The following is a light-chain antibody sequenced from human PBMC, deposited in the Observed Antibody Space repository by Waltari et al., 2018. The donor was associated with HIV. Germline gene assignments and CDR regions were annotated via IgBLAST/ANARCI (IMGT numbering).Light chain of an antibody. CDR3: NSYTSISTWV. CDR2: EVS. J-gene: IGLJ3*02. Sequence: QSALTQPASVSGSPGPSITISCTGRSSDVGSYSYVSWYQQHTGKATKLMIYEVSNRPAGVSHRFSGYKSGNTASLTISGLQPEDEADYYCNSYTSISTWVFGGGTKLTVL. V-gene: IGLV2-14*01. CDR1: SSDVGSYSY.